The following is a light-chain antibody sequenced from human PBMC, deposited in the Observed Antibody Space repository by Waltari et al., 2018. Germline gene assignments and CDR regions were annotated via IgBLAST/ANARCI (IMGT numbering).Light chain of an antibody. CDR1: TSNIGQST. J-gene: IGLJ3*02. V-gene: IGLV1-44*01. CDR2: KND. CDR3: ATWDVTLNGVV. Sequence: QSVLTQPPSASGTPGQTVTISCSGNTSNIGQSTVSWYQQVPGTAPQLLIYKNDERPSGVPGRFSGSTSGTSASLAISGLQSDDDSDYFCATWDVTLNGVVFGGGTRLTVL.